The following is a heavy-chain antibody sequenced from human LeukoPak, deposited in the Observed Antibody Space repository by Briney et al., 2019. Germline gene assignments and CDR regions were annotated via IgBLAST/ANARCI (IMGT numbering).Heavy chain of an antibody. V-gene: IGHV3-23*01. D-gene: IGHD1-14*01. CDR1: GFTFSTYA. CDR3: AKASTVLKPIDP. CDR2: ISPIGSRT. J-gene: IGHJ5*02. Sequence: PGGSLRLSCAASGFTFSTYAMNWVRQAPGKGLEWVSAISPIGSRTYYADSVKGRFTISRDNSKNTLYLQMNSLRAGDTAIYYCAKASTVLKPIDPWGQGTLVTVSS.